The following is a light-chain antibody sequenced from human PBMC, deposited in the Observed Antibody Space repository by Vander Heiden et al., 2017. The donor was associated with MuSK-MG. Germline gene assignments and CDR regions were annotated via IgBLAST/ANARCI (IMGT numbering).Light chain of an antibody. CDR3: CSYAGSSILV. CDR2: EGS. CDR1: SSDVGSYNL. Sequence: QSALTQPASVSGSPGQSITTSCTGTSSDVGSYNLVSWYQQHPGKAPKLMIYEGSKRPSGVSNRFSGSKSGNTASLTISGLQAEDEADYYCCSYAGSSILVFGGGTKLTVL. J-gene: IGLJ2*01. V-gene: IGLV2-23*03.